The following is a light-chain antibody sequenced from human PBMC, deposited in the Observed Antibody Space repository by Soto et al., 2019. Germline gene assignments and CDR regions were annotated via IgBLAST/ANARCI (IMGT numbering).Light chain of an antibody. J-gene: IGLJ1*01. V-gene: IGLV2-23*01. CDR2: EGS. CDR1: SSDVGSYNL. Sequence: QSALTQPASVSGSPGQSITISCTGTSSDVGSYNLVSWYQQHPGKAPKLMIYEGSKRPSGVSNRFSGSKSGNTASLTISGPQAEDEADYYCCSYAGSSTSVFGTGTKLTVL. CDR3: CSYAGSSTSV.